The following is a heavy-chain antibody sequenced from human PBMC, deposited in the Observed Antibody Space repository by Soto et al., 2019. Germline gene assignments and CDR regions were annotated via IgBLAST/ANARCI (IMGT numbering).Heavy chain of an antibody. CDR1: GASISSFGYS. J-gene: IGHJ4*02. CDR2: VFHSETT. D-gene: IGHD4-4*01. V-gene: IGHV4-30-2*01. Sequence: PSETLSLTCSVSGASISSFGYSWSWIRQPPGRGLDWIGYVFHSETTYYNPSLKSRVTMSVDSSKNQFSLKLTSVTAADTAVYYCARGGQQFLDYWGQGTLVTVSS. CDR3: ARGGQQFLDY.